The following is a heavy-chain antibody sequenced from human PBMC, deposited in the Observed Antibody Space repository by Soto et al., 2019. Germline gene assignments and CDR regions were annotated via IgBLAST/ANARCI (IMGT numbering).Heavy chain of an antibody. D-gene: IGHD6-13*01. CDR2: IDPSDSYT. Sequence: EVQLVQSGAEVKKPGESLRISCRGSGYSFTSYWISWVRQMPGKGLEWMGRIDPSDSYTNYSPTFQGHVTISSDKSISTAYLQGSCLKASDTAMYYCARHRGFRGYSGSWYWFDHWGQGTLVTVGS. J-gene: IGHJ5*02. V-gene: IGHV5-10-1*03. CDR3: ARHRGFRGYSGSWYWFDH. CDR1: GYSFTSYW.